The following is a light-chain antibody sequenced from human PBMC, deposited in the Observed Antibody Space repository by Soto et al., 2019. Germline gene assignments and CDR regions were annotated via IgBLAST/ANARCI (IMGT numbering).Light chain of an antibody. J-gene: IGKJ1*01. CDR3: QHYNSYLEG. CDR1: QTISSW. Sequence: DFQLAQSSTKQSASVGDRVTITCRASQTISSWLAWYQQKPGKAPKLLIYKASTLKSGVPSRFSGSGSGTEFTLTISSLQPDDFATYYCQHYNSYLEGFGQVAMVDVK. CDR2: KAS. V-gene: IGKV1-5*03.